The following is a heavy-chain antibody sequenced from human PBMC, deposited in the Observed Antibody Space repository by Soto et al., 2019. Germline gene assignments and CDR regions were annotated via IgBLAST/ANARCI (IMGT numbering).Heavy chain of an antibody. Sequence: GGSLRLSCAASGFIFTNYWLNWVRQVPGKGLDWVSHISPDGRTTYYADSVRGRFTISRDTAKNALYLQMNSLRAEDTAVYYCAKVRVGCSSTSCYGFDYCGQGTLVTVSS. J-gene: IGHJ4*02. CDR3: AKVRVGCSSTSCYGFDY. CDR1: GFIFTNYW. CDR2: ISPDGRTT. V-gene: IGHV3-48*04. D-gene: IGHD2-2*01.